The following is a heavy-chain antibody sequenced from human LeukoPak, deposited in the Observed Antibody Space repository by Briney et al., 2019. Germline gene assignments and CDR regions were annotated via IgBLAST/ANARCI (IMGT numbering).Heavy chain of an antibody. Sequence: SETLSLTCTVSGGSISSYYWSWIPQPPGKGLEWIGYIYYSGSTNYNPSLKSRVTISVDTSKNQFSLKLSSVTAADTAVYYCARDLGSGWSGFDYWGQGTLVTVFS. V-gene: IGHV4-59*01. CDR2: IYYSGST. J-gene: IGHJ4*02. D-gene: IGHD6-19*01. CDR1: GGSISSYY. CDR3: ARDLGSGWSGFDY.